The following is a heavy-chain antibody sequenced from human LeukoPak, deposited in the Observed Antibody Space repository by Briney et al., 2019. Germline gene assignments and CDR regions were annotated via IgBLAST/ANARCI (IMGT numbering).Heavy chain of an antibody. J-gene: IGHJ6*02. CDR1: GGSIRSGDYS. D-gene: IGHD4-11*01. CDR2: IYYSGST. CDR3: ARDHTETSSLNFRNYYYYGMDI. Sequence: SQTLSLTCTVSGGSIRSGDYSWNWLRQHPGKGLEWIGYIYYSGSTYYNPSLTSRVTMSVDTSKNQFSLKLSSVTAADTAIYYCARDHTETSSLNFRNYYYYGMDIWGQGTTVIVSS. V-gene: IGHV4-31*03.